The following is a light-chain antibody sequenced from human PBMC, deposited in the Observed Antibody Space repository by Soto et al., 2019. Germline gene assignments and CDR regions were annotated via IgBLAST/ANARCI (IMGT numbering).Light chain of an antibody. V-gene: IGLV2-11*01. CDR1: SSNVGGYNY. J-gene: IGLJ1*01. CDR2: DVN. Sequence: LTQPRSVSGFPGQSVTISCTGTSSNVGGYNYVSWYQQHPGKAPKLMIYDVNKRPSGVPDRFSGSKSGNTASLTISGLQAEDEADYYCCSYAGSNTYVFGTGTKVTVL. CDR3: CSYAGSNTYV.